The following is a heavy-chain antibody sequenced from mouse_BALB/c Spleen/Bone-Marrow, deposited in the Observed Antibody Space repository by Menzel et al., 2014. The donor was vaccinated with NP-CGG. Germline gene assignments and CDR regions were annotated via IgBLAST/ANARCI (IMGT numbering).Heavy chain of an antibody. CDR1: GFTFSSYT. D-gene: IGHD4-1*01. J-gene: IGHJ3*01. CDR2: ISNGGGST. V-gene: IGHV5-12-2*01. CDR3: ATGAFAY. Sequence: EVHLVESGGGLVQPGGSLKLSCAASGFTFSSYTMSWVRQTPEKRLEWVAYISNGGGSTYYPDAVKGRFTISRDNAKNTLYLQMSSLKSEDTATYYCATGAFAYWGQGTLVTGSA.